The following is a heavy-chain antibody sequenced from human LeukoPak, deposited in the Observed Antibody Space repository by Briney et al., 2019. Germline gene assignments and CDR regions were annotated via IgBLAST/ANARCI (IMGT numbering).Heavy chain of an antibody. Sequence: GGSLRLSCTVSGFTVSSNSMSWVRQAPGKGLEWVSFIYSDNTHYSDSVKGRFTISRDNSKNTLYLQMNSLRAEDTAVYYCAKDRPPTYYYGSGSYYVFDYWGQGTLVTVPS. V-gene: IGHV3-66*03. J-gene: IGHJ4*02. D-gene: IGHD3-10*01. CDR3: AKDRPPTYYYGSGSYYVFDY. CDR2: IYSDNT. CDR1: GFTVSSNS.